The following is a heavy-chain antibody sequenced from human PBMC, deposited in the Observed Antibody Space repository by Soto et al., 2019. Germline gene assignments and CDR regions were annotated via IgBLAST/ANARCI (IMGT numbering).Heavy chain of an antibody. D-gene: IGHD3-10*01. J-gene: IGHJ4*02. CDR2: INSDGSDV. CDR1: GLTFTSYW. V-gene: IGHV3-74*01. CDR3: ERVWHYFEY. Sequence: EVQLVQSGGGLVQPGGSLRLSCTASGLTFTSYWMHWVRQVPGKGLVWVSRINSDGSDVSYADSVTGRFTISRDNAKNTLYLQMNSLRDEDTAVYYCERVWHYFEYWGQGTLVTVSS.